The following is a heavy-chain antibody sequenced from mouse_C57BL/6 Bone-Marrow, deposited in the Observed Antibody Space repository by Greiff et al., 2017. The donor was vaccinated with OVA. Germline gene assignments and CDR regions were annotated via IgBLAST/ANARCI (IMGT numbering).Heavy chain of an antibody. CDR3: TQTAQSFDY. CDR2: IDPETGGT. Sequence: VQLQESGAELVRPGASVTLSCKASGYTFTDYEMHWVKQTPVHGLEWIGAIDPETGGTAYNQKFKGKAILTADKSSSTAYMELRSLTSEDSAVYYCTQTAQSFDYWGQGTTLTVSS. V-gene: IGHV1-15*01. D-gene: IGHD3-2*02. CDR1: GYTFTDYE. J-gene: IGHJ2*01.